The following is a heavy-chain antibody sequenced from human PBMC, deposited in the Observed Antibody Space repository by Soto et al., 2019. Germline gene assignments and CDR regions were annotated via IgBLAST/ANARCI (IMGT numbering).Heavy chain of an antibody. CDR1: GFTFSGYY. V-gene: IGHV3-11*01. CDR3: ARDLSSSSDY. CDR2: ISSSGTTI. D-gene: IGHD6-6*01. Sequence: QVQLVESGGGLVKPGGSLRLSCAASGFTFSGYYMSWIRQAPGKGLEWVSYISSSGTTIKDADSVKGRFSISRDNTKNSVYLQMNSLRAEDTAVYYCARDLSSSSDYWGQGTLVTVSS. J-gene: IGHJ4*02.